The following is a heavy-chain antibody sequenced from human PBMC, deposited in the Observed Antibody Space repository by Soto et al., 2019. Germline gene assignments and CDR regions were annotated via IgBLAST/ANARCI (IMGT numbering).Heavy chain of an antibody. V-gene: IGHV1-69*01. CDR1: GGTFSSYA. D-gene: IGHD2-2*02. CDR3: ARGQGSGSSNSCYTT. J-gene: IGHJ4*02. CDR2: IIPIFGTA. Sequence: QVQLVQSGAEVKKPGSSVKVSCKASGGTFSSYAISWVRQAPGQGLEWMGGIIPIFGTANYAQKFQGRVTITADESTGTADLDLSSLRSEDTAVYTCARGQGSGSSNSCYTTWGQGTLVTVSS.